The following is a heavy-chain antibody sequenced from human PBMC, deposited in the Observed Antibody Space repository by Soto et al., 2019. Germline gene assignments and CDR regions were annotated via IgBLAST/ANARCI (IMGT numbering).Heavy chain of an antibody. CDR1: GFTFSSYA. D-gene: IGHD6-13*01. CDR3: AKDPLHSSSWYVGYYYYYGMDV. V-gene: IGHV3-30-3*01. Sequence: GGSLRLSCAASGFTFSSYAMHWVRQAPGKGLEWVAVISYDGSNKYYADSVKGRFTISRDNSKNTLYLQMNSLRAEDTAVYYCAKDPLHSSSWYVGYYYYYGMDVWGQGTTVTVSS. J-gene: IGHJ6*02. CDR2: ISYDGSNK.